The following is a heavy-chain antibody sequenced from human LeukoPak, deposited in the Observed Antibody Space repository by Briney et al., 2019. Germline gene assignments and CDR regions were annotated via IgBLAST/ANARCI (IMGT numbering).Heavy chain of an antibody. CDR3: ARDPYGSGDGYFDY. Sequence: GGSLRLSCAASDFSFSTFVMNWVRQAPGKGLEWVAIIWYNGSKKYYAESVKGRFTISRDNSKNTLYLQMSSLRAEDTAVYYCARDPYGSGDGYFDYWGQGTLVTVSS. CDR1: DFSFSTFV. D-gene: IGHD3-10*01. J-gene: IGHJ4*02. CDR2: IWYNGSKK. V-gene: IGHV3-33*08.